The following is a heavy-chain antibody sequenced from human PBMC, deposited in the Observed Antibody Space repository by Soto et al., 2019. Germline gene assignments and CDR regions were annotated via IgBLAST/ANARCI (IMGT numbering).Heavy chain of an antibody. J-gene: IGHJ6*02. V-gene: IGHV3-11*06. CDR1: GFTFSDYY. CDR2: ISSSSSYT. CDR3: ARGGYYYGMDV. Sequence: VGSLRLSCAASGFTFSDYYMSWIRQAPGKGLEWVSYISSSSSYTNYADSVKGRSTISRDNAKNSLYLQMNSLRAEDTAVYYCARGGYYYGMDVWGQGTTVTVSS.